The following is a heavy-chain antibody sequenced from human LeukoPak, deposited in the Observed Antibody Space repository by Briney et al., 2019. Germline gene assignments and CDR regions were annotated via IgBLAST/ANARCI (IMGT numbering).Heavy chain of an antibody. CDR1: GGTFSSYA. J-gene: IGHJ5*02. V-gene: IGHV1-69*13. D-gene: IGHD3-22*01. CDR3: ARDIYYDSSGYT. Sequence: ASVKVSCKASGGTFSSYAISWVRQAPGQGLEWMGGIIPIFCTANYAQKFQGRVTITADESTSTAYMELSSLRSEDTAVYYCARDIYYDSSGYTWGQGTLVTVSS. CDR2: IIPIFCTA.